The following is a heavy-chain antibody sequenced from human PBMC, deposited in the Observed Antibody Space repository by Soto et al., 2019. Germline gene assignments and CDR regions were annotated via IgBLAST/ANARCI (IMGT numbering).Heavy chain of an antibody. CDR2: ISYDGSNK. CDR1: GFTFSSYA. V-gene: IGHV3-30-3*01. D-gene: IGHD3-22*01. Sequence: XGSLRLACAAAGFTFSSYAMHWVRQAPGKGLEWVAVISYDGSNKYYADSVKGRFTISRDNSKNTLYLQMNSLRAEDTAVYYCARDLKAHYYDSSGYLIWGQGPLVTVSS. J-gene: IGHJ1*01. CDR3: ARDLKAHYYDSSGYLI.